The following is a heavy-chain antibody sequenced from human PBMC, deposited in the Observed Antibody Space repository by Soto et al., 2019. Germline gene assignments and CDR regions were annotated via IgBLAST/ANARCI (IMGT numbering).Heavy chain of an antibody. J-gene: IGHJ5*02. D-gene: IGHD1-26*01. V-gene: IGHV1-46*01. Sequence: GASEKVSCKAPRDTFTSYYINWVRQAPGHGLEWMGVINPHGGRTAYSQKFKGRVNLSRDTSESTVYVEVSSLTSEDKAMYYCGRSSGGNFGRIIEGTNWFGPWGQGTLVTVSS. CDR3: GRSSGGNFGRIIEGTNWFGP. CDR1: RDTFTSYY. CDR2: INPHGGRT.